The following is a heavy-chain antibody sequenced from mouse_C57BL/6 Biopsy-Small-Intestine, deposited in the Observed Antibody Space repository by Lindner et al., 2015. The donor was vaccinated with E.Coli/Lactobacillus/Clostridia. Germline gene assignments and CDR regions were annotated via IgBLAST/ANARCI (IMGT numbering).Heavy chain of an antibody. D-gene: IGHD2-1*01. Sequence: VQLQESGAELVKPGASVKLSCTASGFNIKDYYMHWVKERTEQGLEWIGRIGPEDGETKYAPKFQGKATLTTDTSSNTAYLQLSSLTSEDTAVYYCTREDYYGNLDVWGSGTTVTVSS. CDR3: TREDYYGNLDV. V-gene: IGHV14-2*01. CDR1: GFNIKDYY. CDR2: IGPEDGET. J-gene: IGHJ1*01.